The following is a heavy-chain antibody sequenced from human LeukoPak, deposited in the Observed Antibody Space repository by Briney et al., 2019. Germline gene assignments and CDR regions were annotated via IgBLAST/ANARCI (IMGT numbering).Heavy chain of an antibody. Sequence: GALRLSCAASGFTFSSYAMSWVRQAPGKGLEWVSAISGSGGSTYYADSVKGRFTISRDNSKNTLYLQMNSLRAEDTAVYYCANGGYYYYYMDVWGKGTTVTVSS. CDR3: ANGGYYYYYMDV. CDR2: ISGSGGST. V-gene: IGHV3-23*01. CDR1: GFTFSSYA. J-gene: IGHJ6*03. D-gene: IGHD3-16*01.